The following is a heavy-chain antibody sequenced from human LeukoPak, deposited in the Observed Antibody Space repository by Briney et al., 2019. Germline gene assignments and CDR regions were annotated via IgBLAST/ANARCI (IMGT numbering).Heavy chain of an antibody. V-gene: IGHV3-30*03. CDR3: AEGEEGFDY. J-gene: IGHJ4*02. CDR2: ISYDRSNK. Sequence: GGSLRLSRAASGFTFSTHGMHWVRQAPGKGLEWVAVISYDRSNKYYADSVKGRFTISRDNSKNTLYLQMNSLRAEDTAVYYCAEGEEGFDYWGQGTRVTVSS. CDR1: GFTFSTHG.